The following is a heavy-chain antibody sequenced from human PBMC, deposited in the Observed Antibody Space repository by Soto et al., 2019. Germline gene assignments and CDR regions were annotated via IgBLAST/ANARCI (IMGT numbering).Heavy chain of an antibody. CDR3: ASDRITMFGVAGKTLWAFDI. CDR1: GGTFSSYS. CDR2: IIPIFGTA. J-gene: IGHJ3*02. D-gene: IGHD3-3*01. V-gene: IGHV1-69*06. Sequence: ASLKVSCKASGGTFSSYSISLVLHAPLQGRELMGGIIPIFGTANYAQKFQGRVTITADKSTSTAYMELSSLRSEDTAVYYCASDRITMFGVAGKTLWAFDIWGKGKMLTVSS.